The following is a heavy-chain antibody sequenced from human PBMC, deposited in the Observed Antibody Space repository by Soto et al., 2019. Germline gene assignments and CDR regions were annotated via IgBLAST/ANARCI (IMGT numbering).Heavy chain of an antibody. CDR1: GGSISSYY. Sequence: SETLSLTCTVSGGSISSYYWSWIRQPAGKGLEWIGRIYTSGSTNYSPSLKSRVTMSVDTSKNQFSLKLSSVTAADTAVYYCARVEGKGSGYYVIGAVFDIWGQGTMVTVSS. CDR2: IYTSGST. J-gene: IGHJ3*02. V-gene: IGHV4-4*07. D-gene: IGHD3-22*01. CDR3: ARVEGKGSGYYVIGAVFDI.